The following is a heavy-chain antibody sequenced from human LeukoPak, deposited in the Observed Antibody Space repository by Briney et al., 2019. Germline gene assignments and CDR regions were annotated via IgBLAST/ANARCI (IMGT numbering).Heavy chain of an antibody. CDR1: GFTFSSYW. Sequence: GESLRLSCAASGFTFSSYWMSWVRQAPGKGLEWVSSISSSSSYIYYADSVKGRFTISRDNAKNSLYLQMNSLRAEDTAVYYCARGIDYGDYGGDYWGQGTLVTVSS. CDR3: ARGIDYGDYGGDY. V-gene: IGHV3-21*01. D-gene: IGHD4-17*01. J-gene: IGHJ4*02. CDR2: ISSSSSYI.